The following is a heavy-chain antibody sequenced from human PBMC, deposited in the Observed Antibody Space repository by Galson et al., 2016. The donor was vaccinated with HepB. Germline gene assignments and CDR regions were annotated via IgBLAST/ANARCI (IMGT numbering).Heavy chain of an antibody. CDR1: GGSVTASPYY. Sequence: ETLSLTCTVSGGSVTASPYYHAWIRQPPGKGLEWIGTLSYSGSAYYNPSLKSHFTISMGASRNQFSLQLTSVTAADTAVYYCARLFASGRKHDAFDIWGQGTVVTVSS. V-gene: IGHV4-39*01. D-gene: IGHD3-10*01. J-gene: IGHJ3*02. CDR3: ARLFASGRKHDAFDI. CDR2: LSYSGSA.